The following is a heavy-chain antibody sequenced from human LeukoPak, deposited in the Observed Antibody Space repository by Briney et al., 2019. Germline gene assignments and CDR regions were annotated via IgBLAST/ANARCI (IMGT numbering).Heavy chain of an antibody. Sequence: SQTLSLTCAISGDSVSSNSAAWNWIRQSPSRGLEWLGRTYYRSKRYNDYAVSVKSRITINPDTSKNQFSLKLSSVTAADTAVYYCARAHPGGHYFDYWGQGTLVTVSS. V-gene: IGHV6-1*01. CDR1: GDSVSSNSAA. CDR3: ARAHPGGHYFDY. J-gene: IGHJ4*02. CDR2: TYYRSKRYN. D-gene: IGHD3-10*01.